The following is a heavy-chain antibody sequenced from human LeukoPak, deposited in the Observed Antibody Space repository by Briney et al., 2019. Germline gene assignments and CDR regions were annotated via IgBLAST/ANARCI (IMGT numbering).Heavy chain of an antibody. D-gene: IGHD2-8*01. CDR3: ARVLYCTDGVCYTGFDY. J-gene: IGHJ4*02. CDR1: GFTFDDYA. Sequence: GGSLRLSCAASGFTFDDYAMHWVRQAPGKGLEWVSGISWNSGSIGYADSVKGRFTISRDNAKNSLYLQMNSLRAEDTAVYYCARVLYCTDGVCYTGFDYWGQGTLVTVSS. CDR2: ISWNSGSI. V-gene: IGHV3-9*01.